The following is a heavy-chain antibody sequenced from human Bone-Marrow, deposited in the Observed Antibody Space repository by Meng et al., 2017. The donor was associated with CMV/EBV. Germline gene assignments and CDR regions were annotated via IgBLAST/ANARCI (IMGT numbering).Heavy chain of an antibody. CDR2: ISGSGGST. J-gene: IGHJ4*02. Sequence: GESLKISCAASGFTFSSYAMSWVRQAPGKGLEWVSAISGSGGSTYYADSVKGRFTISRDNSKNTLYLQMNSLRAEDTAVYYCAQDLVVRGVNRDYWGQGTLVTVSS. CDR3: AQDLVVRGVNRDY. CDR1: GFTFSSYA. D-gene: IGHD3-10*01. V-gene: IGHV3-23*01.